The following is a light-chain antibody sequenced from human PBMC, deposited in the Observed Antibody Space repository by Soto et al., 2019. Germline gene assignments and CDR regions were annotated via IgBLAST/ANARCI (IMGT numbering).Light chain of an antibody. V-gene: IGLV2-18*01. Sequence: QSVLTQPPSVSGSPGQSVTIPCTASSSDDGSYNRVSWYQQPPGTPPKLMIYEVSNRPSGVPDRFSGSKSGNTASLTISGLQAEDEANYYFSLYTSSSTVAFGGGTKLTVL. CDR2: EVS. J-gene: IGLJ2*01. CDR3: SLYTSSSTVA. CDR1: SSDDGSYNR.